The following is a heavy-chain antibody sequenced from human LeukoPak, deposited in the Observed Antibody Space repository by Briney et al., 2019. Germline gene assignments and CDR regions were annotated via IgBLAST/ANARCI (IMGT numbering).Heavy chain of an antibody. J-gene: IGHJ4*02. CDR3: AREILEPGKTHEY. D-gene: IGHD1-1*01. V-gene: IGHV3-74*01. Sequence: GGSLRLSCAASGFTFSSYEMNWVRQAPGKGLVWVSRINNDGTATFFADSVKGRFTISRDNAKNTLYLQIHSLRAEDTAMYYCAREILEPGKTHEYWGQGTLVAVSS. CDR1: GFTFSSYE. CDR2: INNDGTAT.